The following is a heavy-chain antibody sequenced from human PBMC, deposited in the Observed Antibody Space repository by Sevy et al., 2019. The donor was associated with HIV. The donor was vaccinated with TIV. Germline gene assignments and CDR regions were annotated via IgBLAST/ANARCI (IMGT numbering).Heavy chain of an antibody. CDR3: TTDSKKRGLSALLDY. CDR1: GVTFSNAW. V-gene: IGHV3-15*01. Sequence: GGYLRLSCAASGVTFSNAWMSWVRQAPGKGLEWVGRIKSKTDGGTTDYAGPVKGRFNISRDDSKNPLYLQMNSLKTDDTAIYYCTTDSKKRGLSALLDYWGQGTLVTVSS. D-gene: IGHD3-10*01. J-gene: IGHJ4*02. CDR2: IKSKTDGGTT.